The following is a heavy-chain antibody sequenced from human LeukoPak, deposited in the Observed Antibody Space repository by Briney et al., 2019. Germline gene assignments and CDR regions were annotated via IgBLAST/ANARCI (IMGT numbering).Heavy chain of an antibody. J-gene: IGHJ4*02. V-gene: IGHV4-34*01. CDR3: ARGAVAGYSNAPLDY. CDR1: GGSFSGYY. D-gene: IGHD6-13*01. Sequence: PSETLSLTCAVYGGSFSGYYWSWIRQPPGKGLEWIGEINHSGSTNYNPSLKSRVTISVDTSKNQFSLKLSSVTAADTAVYYCARGAVAGYSNAPLDYWGPGTLVTVSS. CDR2: INHSGST.